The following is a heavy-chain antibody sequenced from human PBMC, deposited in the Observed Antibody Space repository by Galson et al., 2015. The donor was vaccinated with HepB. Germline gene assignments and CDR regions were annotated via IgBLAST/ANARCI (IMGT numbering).Heavy chain of an antibody. Sequence: SLRLSCAASGFTFSSYAMHWVRQAPGKGLEWVAVISYDGSNIYYADSVKGRFTISRDNSKNTLYLQMNSLRAEDTAVYYCARDRLVGALDYWGQGTLVTVSS. D-gene: IGHD2-2*01. CDR3: ARDRLVGALDY. CDR1: GFTFSSYA. V-gene: IGHV3-30-3*01. J-gene: IGHJ4*02. CDR2: ISYDGSNI.